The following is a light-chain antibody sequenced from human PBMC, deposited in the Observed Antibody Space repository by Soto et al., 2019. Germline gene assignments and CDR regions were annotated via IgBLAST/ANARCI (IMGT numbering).Light chain of an antibody. Sequence: DVQMTHAQSTLSSSVGHRITNSCQASQDISNYLNWYQQKPGKAPKVLIYDASNLETGVPSRFSGSGSGTDFTFPTSSLQREDIVPYYCPHYANAPITYDGGTKVDIK. V-gene: IGKV1-33*01. J-gene: IGKJ4*01. CDR2: DAS. CDR1: QDISNY. CDR3: PHYANAPIT.